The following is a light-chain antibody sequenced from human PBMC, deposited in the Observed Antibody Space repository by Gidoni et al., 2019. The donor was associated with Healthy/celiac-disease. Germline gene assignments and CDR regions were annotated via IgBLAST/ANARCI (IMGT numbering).Light chain of an antibody. Sequence: SYELPQPPSVSVSPGQTASITCPGDKLGDKYACWYQQNPGQSPVLVIYQDSKRPSGIPERFSGSNSGNTATLTISGTQAMDEADYYCQAWDSSTATFGGGTKLTVL. J-gene: IGLJ2*01. CDR2: QDS. CDR1: KLGDKY. CDR3: QAWDSSTAT. V-gene: IGLV3-1*01.